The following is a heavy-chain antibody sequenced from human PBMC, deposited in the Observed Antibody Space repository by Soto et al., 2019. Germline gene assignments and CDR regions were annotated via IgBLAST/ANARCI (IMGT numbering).Heavy chain of an antibody. Sequence: SETLSLTCTVSGGSISSYYLSWIRQPPGKGLEWIGYIYYSGSTNYNPSLKSRVTISVDTSKNQFSLKLSSVTAADTAVYYCARGPDYSIYEDAFDIWGQGTMVTVSS. CDR1: GGSISSYY. J-gene: IGHJ3*02. D-gene: IGHD4-4*01. V-gene: IGHV4-59*01. CDR2: IYYSGST. CDR3: ARGPDYSIYEDAFDI.